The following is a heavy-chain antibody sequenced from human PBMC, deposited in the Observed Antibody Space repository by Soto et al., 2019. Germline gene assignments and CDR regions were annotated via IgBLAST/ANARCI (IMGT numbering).Heavy chain of an antibody. Sequence: QVQLQQWGAGLLKPSETLSLTCAVYGGSFSGYYWSWIRQPPGKGLEWIGEINHIGSTNFNPSLTSRVTISVDTSTNQFSLKLSAVTAADTAVYYCARAWSGAPFGYWGQGTLVTVSS. D-gene: IGHD3-3*01. V-gene: IGHV4-34*01. J-gene: IGHJ4*02. CDR2: INHIGST. CDR1: GGSFSGYY. CDR3: ARAWSGAPFGY.